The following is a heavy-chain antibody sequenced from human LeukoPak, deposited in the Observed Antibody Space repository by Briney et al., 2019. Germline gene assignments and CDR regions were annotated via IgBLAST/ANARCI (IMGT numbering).Heavy chain of an antibody. V-gene: IGHV3-53*01. CDR3: ARDRAAAGLDY. CDR2: IYSGGST. D-gene: IGHD6-13*01. CDR1: GFTVSSNY. J-gene: IGHJ4*02. Sequence: GGSLRLSCAASGFTVSSNYMSWVRQAPAKGLEWVSVIYSGGSTYYADSVKGRFTISRDNSKNTLYLQMNSLRAEDTAVYYCARDRAAAGLDYWGQGTLVTVSS.